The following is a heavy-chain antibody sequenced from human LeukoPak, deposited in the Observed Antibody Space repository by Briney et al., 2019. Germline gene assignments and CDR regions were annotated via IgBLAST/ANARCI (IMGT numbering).Heavy chain of an antibody. CDR3: ARLRSWDFDY. Sequence: PGGSLRLSCAASGFTVSRNYMNWVRQAPGKGLEWVSSISRSSSYIYYADSVKGRFTVSRDNAKNSLYLQMNSLRAEDTAVYYCARLRSWDFDYWGQGTLVTVSS. D-gene: IGHD1-26*01. J-gene: IGHJ4*02. V-gene: IGHV3-21*01. CDR2: ISRSSSYI. CDR1: GFTVSRNY.